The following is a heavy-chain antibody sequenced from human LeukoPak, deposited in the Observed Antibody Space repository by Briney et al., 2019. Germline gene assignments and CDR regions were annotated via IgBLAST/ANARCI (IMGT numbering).Heavy chain of an antibody. Sequence: GASVKVSCKASGYTFTNYGINWVRQAPGQGLEWMAWISAYNGHTNYAQKLQGRVTMTTDTSTSTAYMELRSLRSDDTAVYYCARVRAVAVGDYWGQGTLVTVSS. V-gene: IGHV1-18*01. CDR1: GYTFTNYG. CDR2: ISAYNGHT. CDR3: ARVRAVAVGDY. D-gene: IGHD6-19*01. J-gene: IGHJ4*02.